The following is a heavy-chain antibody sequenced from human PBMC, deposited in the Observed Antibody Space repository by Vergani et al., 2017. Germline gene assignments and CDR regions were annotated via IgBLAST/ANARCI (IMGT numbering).Heavy chain of an antibody. J-gene: IGHJ4*02. CDR1: GGSISSYY. V-gene: IGHV4-59*01. CDR2: IYYSGST. CDR3: ARVGARGENY. Sequence: QVQLQESGPGLVKPSETLSLTCTVSGGSISSYYWSWIRQPPGKGLEWIGYIYYSGSTNYNSSLKSRVTIAVDTSKNQFSLKLSAVTAADTAVYYCARVGARGENYWGQGTLVTVSS. D-gene: IGHD3-16*01.